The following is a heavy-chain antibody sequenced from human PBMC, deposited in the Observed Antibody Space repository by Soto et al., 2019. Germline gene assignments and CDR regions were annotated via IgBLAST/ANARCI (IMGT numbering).Heavy chain of an antibody. J-gene: IGHJ4*02. CDR3: ARDQSTEINVIRGPF. V-gene: IGHV4-59*01. D-gene: IGHD3-10*01. CDR1: GASITQYY. Sequence: SETLSLTCTVSGASITQYYWNWIRQSPGKGLEWIVSVSSTGSTVYNPSLTSRVTVSLDTSKNQFSLTLNSVTAADTAVYYCARDQSTEINVIRGPFWGQGTMVTVSS. CDR2: VSSTGST.